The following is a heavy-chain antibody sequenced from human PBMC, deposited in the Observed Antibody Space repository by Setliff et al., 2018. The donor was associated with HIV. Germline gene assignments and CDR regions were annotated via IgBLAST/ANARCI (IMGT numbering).Heavy chain of an antibody. Sequence: GASVKVSCKASGYTFSGFYIHWVRQAPGQGLEWMGWINPNSGGTNYAQKFQGRVSMTRDTSISTAYMELGRLTSDDTAVYYCARDQGFTMIEDKWGQGTLVTVSS. J-gene: IGHJ4*02. CDR3: ARDQGFTMIEDK. CDR2: INPNSGGT. D-gene: IGHD3-22*01. V-gene: IGHV1-2*02. CDR1: GYTFSGFY.